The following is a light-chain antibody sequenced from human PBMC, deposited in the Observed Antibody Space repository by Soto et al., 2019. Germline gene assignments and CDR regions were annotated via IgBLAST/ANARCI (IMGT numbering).Light chain of an antibody. Sequence: QSALTQPPSASGSPGQSVTISCTRTSNDVGNYNYVSWYQQHPGKAPKVLISEVSKRPSGVPDRFSGSKSGNMASLTVSGLQAEDEADYYCSSYSGTNNLLIFGGGTKLTVL. CDR1: SNDVGNYNY. V-gene: IGLV2-8*01. CDR3: SSYSGTNNLLI. CDR2: EVS. J-gene: IGLJ2*01.